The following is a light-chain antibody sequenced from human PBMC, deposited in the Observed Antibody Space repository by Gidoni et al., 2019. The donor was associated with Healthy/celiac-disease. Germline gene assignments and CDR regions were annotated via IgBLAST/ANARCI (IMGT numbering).Light chain of an antibody. V-gene: IGLV8-61*01. CDR1: SGSVSTSYS. CDR3: VLYMGSGIRV. J-gene: IGLJ3*02. Sequence: QTVVTQEPSFSVSPGGTVTLTCGLSSGSVSTSYSPSWYQQTPGQAPRTLIYSTNTRSSGVPDRFSGSILANKAALTITGAQADDESDYYCVLYMGSGIRVFGGGTKLTVL. CDR2: STN.